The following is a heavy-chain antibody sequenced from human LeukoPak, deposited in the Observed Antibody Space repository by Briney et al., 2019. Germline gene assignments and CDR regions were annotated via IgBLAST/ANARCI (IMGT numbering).Heavy chain of an antibody. Sequence: ASVKVSCKASGGTFSNFAVSWVRQAPGQGLEWMGGIIPVFGATTYAENFQDRVTITADESTGTAYMELSSLKSDDTAVYYCARVRGWPDAAFDYWGQGTLVTVSS. J-gene: IGHJ4*02. CDR2: IIPVFGAT. CDR1: GGTFSNFA. CDR3: ARVRGWPDAAFDY. V-gene: IGHV1-69*13.